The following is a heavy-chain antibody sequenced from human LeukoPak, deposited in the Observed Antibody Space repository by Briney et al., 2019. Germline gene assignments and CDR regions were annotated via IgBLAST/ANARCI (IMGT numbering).Heavy chain of an antibody. CDR3: ARGGYTYGPGL. V-gene: IGHV3-23*01. CDR1: GFTFSYYG. D-gene: IGHD5-18*01. CDR2: ITKGGNT. Sequence: PGGSLRLSCAASGFTFSYYGMHWVRQAPGKGLEWVSGITKGGNTYYIDSVKGRFTISRDNSNSMVFLQMDSLTADDTALYFCARGGYTYGPGLWGQGTLVTVSS. J-gene: IGHJ4*02.